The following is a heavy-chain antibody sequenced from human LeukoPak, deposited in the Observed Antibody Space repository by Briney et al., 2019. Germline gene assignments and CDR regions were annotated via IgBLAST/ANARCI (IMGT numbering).Heavy chain of an antibody. CDR2: IYYSGST. J-gene: IGHJ4*01. D-gene: IGHD2-8*01. V-gene: IGHV4-59*01. CDR3: TSGGMVSGDY. CDR1: GGSINSYY. Sequence: SETLSLTCTVSGGSINSYYWSWIRQPPGKGLEWIGYIYYSGSTNYNPSLKSRVTISRDTSKNQFSLKLRSVTAADTAVYYCTSGGMVSGDYWGHGTLVTVSP.